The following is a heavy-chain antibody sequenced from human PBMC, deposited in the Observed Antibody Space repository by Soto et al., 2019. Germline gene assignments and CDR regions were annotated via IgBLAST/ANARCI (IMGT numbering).Heavy chain of an antibody. CDR2: ISGIGGST. V-gene: IGHV3-23*01. D-gene: IGHD6-13*01. CDR1: GFTFTDYA. Sequence: GSLRLSCAASGFTFTDYALSWVRQAPGKGLEWVATISGIGGSTYLADSVKGRLSISRDNSKNTVSLLMNSLRAEDTAVYFCARGSSGYISSWYYFDYWGRGTLVTVSS. CDR3: ARGSSGYISSWYYFDY. J-gene: IGHJ4*02.